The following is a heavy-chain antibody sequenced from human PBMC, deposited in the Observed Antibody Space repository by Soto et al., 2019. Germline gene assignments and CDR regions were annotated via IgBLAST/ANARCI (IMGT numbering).Heavy chain of an antibody. CDR1: GGSISSVDYY. Sequence: QVQLQESGPGLVKPSQTLSLTCSVSGGSISSVDYYAGWIRQPPGKGLEWIGYIYYGGNTDYNPSLKSRVTISMDTSPNQVSLKLTSVNVADMAVYYCARGSRGASLREFDYWGQGILVTVSS. CDR2: IYYGGNT. D-gene: IGHD1-26*01. CDR3: ARGSRGASLREFDY. J-gene: IGHJ4*02. V-gene: IGHV4-30-4*01.